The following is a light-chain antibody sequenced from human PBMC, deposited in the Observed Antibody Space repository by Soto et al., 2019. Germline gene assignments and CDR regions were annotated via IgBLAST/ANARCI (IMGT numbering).Light chain of an antibody. CDR2: LNNDGSH. V-gene: IGLV4-69*01. Sequence: QLVLTQSPSASASLGASVKLTCTLSSGHSSYAIAWHQMQPGKGPRYLMDLNNDGSHTKGDGIPDRFSGSSSGAERYLIISSLQSEDEADYYCQTWGTGFQVFGGWTKVTVL. CDR1: SGHSSYA. J-gene: IGLJ2*01. CDR3: QTWGTGFQV.